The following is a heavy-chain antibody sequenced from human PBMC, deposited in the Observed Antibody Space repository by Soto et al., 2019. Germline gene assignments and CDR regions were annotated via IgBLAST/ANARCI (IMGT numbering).Heavy chain of an antibody. CDR3: ARVARGAWGVFEN. CDR2: ADYDASTT. D-gene: IGHD3-16*01. CDR1: GFTFSSYW. V-gene: IGHV3-74*01. J-gene: IGHJ4*02. Sequence: VQLVESGGGLVQPGGSLRLSCAASGFTFSSYWMHWVRQAPGKGLVWVSRADYDASTTNYADSVKGRFTISRDNAKNTLYLQMNSLTAEDTAIYYCARVARGAWGVFENWGQGTLVTVSS.